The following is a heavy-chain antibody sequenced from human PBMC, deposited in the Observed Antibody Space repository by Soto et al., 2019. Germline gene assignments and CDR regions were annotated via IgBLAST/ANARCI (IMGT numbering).Heavy chain of an antibody. CDR3: AREGHSTSDSFDY. Sequence: GGSLRLSCAASGFTFSSYSMNWVRQAPGKGLEWVSYISSSSTIYYADSVKGRFTISRDNAKNSLYLQMNSLRAEDTAVYYCAREGHSTSDSFDYWGQGTLVTVSS. V-gene: IGHV3-48*01. D-gene: IGHD2-2*01. CDR2: ISSSSTI. CDR1: GFTFSSYS. J-gene: IGHJ4*02.